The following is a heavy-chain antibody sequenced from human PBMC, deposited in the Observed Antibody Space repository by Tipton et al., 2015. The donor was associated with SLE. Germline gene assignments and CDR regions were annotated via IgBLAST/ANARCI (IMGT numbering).Heavy chain of an antibody. J-gene: IGHJ3*02. Sequence: TLSLTCTVSGGSISSYYWSWIRQPPGKGLEWIGYIYYSGSTNYNPSLKSRVTISVDTSKNQFSLKLGSVTAADTAVYYCAREGIAARPIWGQGTMVTVSS. CDR1: GGSISSYY. V-gene: IGHV4-59*01. CDR2: IYYSGST. CDR3: AREGIAARPI. D-gene: IGHD6-6*01.